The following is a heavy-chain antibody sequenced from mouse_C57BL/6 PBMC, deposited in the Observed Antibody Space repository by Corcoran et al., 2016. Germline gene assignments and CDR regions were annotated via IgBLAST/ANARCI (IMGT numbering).Heavy chain of an antibody. D-gene: IGHD1-1*01. CDR2: INPNNGGT. CDR1: GYTFTDYY. CDR3: ARRDYYGTGMDY. V-gene: IGHV1-26*01. Sequence: EVQLQQSGPELVKPGASVKISCKASGYTFTDYYMNWVKQSHGKSLEWIGDINPNNGGTSYNQKFKGKATLTVDKSSSTAYMELRSLTSEDSAGYYCARRDYYGTGMDYWGQGTSVTVSS. J-gene: IGHJ4*01.